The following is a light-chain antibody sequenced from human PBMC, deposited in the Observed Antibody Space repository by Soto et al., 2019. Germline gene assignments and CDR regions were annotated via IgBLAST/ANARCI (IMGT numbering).Light chain of an antibody. V-gene: IGLV2-14*03. Sequence: QSVLTQPASVSGSPGQSITISCTGTRSDIGAYGYVSWYQQHPGKAPKLMIYGVTDRPSGVSNRFSGSKFGNTASLTISGLQAEDEADYYCSSYTSGTTPIFGGGTKLTVL. CDR2: GVT. CDR3: SSYTSGTTPI. CDR1: RSDIGAYGY. J-gene: IGLJ2*01.